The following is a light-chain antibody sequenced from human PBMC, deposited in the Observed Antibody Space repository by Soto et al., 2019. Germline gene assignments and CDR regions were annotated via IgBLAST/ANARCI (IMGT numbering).Light chain of an antibody. CDR3: AAWDDSLSAHWV. J-gene: IGLJ3*02. V-gene: IGLV1-47*01. Sequence: QSVLTQPPSASGTPGQRVTISCSGSSSNIGSNYVYWYQQLPGPAPNLLIYRXXXXXXXXXXXXXXXXSGTSASLAISGLXSXXXXXXXXAAWDDSLSAHWVFGGGTKLTVL. CDR1: SSNIGSNY. CDR2: RXX.